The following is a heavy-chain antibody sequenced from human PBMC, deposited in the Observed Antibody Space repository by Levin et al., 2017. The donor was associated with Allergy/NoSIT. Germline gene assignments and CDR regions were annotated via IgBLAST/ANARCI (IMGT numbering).Heavy chain of an antibody. V-gene: IGHV3-49*03. CDR1: GFTFADYG. Sequence: GGSLRLSCAASGFTFADYGLTWLRQAPGKSLEWLGFIRAQALGGTTEYAPSVKGRFTISRDDSKSIAYLQMNRLKSEDTALYYCTRDLRVGVARRRVDDAFDIWGPGAMVTVSS. J-gene: IGHJ3*02. CDR2: IRAQALGGTT. D-gene: IGHD5-12*01. CDR3: TRDLRVGVARRRVDDAFDI.